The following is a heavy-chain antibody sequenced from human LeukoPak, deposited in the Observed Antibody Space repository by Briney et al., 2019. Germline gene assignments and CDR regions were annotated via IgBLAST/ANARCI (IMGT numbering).Heavy chain of an antibody. J-gene: IGHJ4*02. D-gene: IGHD2-8*01. CDR1: GYTFSIYG. V-gene: IGHV1-18*01. CDR3: ARDANGVLGDY. CDR2: ISVYSGNT. Sequence: ASVTVSSKASGYTFSIYGISWVRQAPGQGLEWMGWISVYSGNTNYAQRFQDRVTMTTGTTTTTAYMELRSLRSDDTAMYYCARDANGVLGDYWGQGTLVTVSS.